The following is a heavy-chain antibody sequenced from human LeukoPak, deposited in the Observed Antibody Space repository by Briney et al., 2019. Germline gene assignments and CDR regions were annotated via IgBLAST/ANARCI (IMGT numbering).Heavy chain of an antibody. CDR2: ISYDGSNK. CDR3: AKDQYDSSGYYYYV. D-gene: IGHD3-22*01. J-gene: IGHJ4*02. V-gene: IGHV3-30*18. Sequence: GGSLRLSCVASGFTFSSYGMHWVRQAPGKGLEWVAVISYDGSNKYYADSVKGRFTISRDNSKNTLYLQMNSLRAEDTAVYYCAKDQYDSSGYYYYVWGQGTLVTVSS. CDR1: GFTFSSYG.